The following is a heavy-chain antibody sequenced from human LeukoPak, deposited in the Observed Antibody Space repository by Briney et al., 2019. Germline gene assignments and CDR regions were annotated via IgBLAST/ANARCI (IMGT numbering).Heavy chain of an antibody. CDR1: GVAISRGGYA. V-gene: IGHV4-30-4*07. Sequence: NPSETLSLTCAVSGVAISRGGYAWNWIRQPPGKGLEWIAYIYHSGTTYYNPSLKSRATISVDTSKNQFSLKLSSVTAADTAVYYCARHNRAVGQPARLDYWGQGTLVTVSS. CDR3: ARHNRAVGQPARLDY. D-gene: IGHD1-14*01. J-gene: IGHJ4*02. CDR2: IYHSGTT.